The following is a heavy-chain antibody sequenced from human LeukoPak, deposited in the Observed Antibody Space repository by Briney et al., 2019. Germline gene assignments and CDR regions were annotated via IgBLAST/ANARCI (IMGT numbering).Heavy chain of an antibody. D-gene: IGHD7-27*01. V-gene: IGHV7-4-1*02. CDR1: GYTFTSYA. Sequence: GASVKVSCKASGYTFTSYAMNWVRQAPGQGLEWMGWINTNTGNPTYAQGFTGRFVFSLDTSVTTAYLQISSLKAEDTAVYYCAILTREGWFDPWGQGTLVTVSS. CDR3: AILTREGWFDP. CDR2: INTNTGNP. J-gene: IGHJ5*02.